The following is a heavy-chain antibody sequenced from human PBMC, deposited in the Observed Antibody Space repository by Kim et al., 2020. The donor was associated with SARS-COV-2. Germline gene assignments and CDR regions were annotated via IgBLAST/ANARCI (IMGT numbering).Heavy chain of an antibody. Sequence: VDSVKGRFTISRDNAKNSLYLQMNSLRAEDTAVYYCAGDRPNYYYYGMDVWGQGTTVTVSS. J-gene: IGHJ6*02. D-gene: IGHD6-6*01. V-gene: IGHV3-7*01. CDR3: AGDRPNYYYYGMDV.